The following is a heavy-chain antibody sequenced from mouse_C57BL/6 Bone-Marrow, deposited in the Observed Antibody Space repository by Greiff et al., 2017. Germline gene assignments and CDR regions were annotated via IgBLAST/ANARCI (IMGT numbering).Heavy chain of an antibody. J-gene: IGHJ2*01. CDR2: IDPSDSYT. D-gene: IGHD2-4*01. CDR1: GYTFTSYW. CDR3: AREGTTGYDYDLDY. Sequence: VQLQQSGAELVMPGASVKLSCKASGYTFTSYWMHWVKQRPGQGLEWIGEIDPSDSYTNYNQKFQGKSTLTVDKSSSTAYMQLSSLTSEDSAVYYCAREGTTGYDYDLDYWGQGTTLTVSA. V-gene: IGHV1-69*01.